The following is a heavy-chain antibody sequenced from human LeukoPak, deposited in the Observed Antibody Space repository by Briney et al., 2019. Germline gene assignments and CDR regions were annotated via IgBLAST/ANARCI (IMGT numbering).Heavy chain of an antibody. J-gene: IGHJ6*03. CDR3: ARVYQSGYYMDV. D-gene: IGHD1-14*01. CDR2: IIPIFGTA. CDR1: GGTFSSYA. V-gene: IGHV1-69*05. Sequence: GASVKVSCKASGGTFSSYAISWVRQAPGQGLEWMGGIIPIFGTANYAQKFQGRVTITTDESTSTAYMELSSLRSEDTAVYYCARVYQSGYYMDVWGKGTTVTVSS.